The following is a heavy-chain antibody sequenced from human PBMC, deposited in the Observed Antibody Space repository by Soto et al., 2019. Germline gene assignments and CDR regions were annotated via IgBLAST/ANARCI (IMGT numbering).Heavy chain of an antibody. CDR1: GFTFSSYA. CDR3: AKGSIAVAVRVYFDY. D-gene: IGHD6-19*01. V-gene: IGHV3-23*01. CDR2: ISATGTST. Sequence: GGSLRLSCAASGFTFSSYAMSWVRQAPGKGLEWVSLISATGTSTYYADSVKGRFTISRDNSKNTLYLQMNSLRAEDTAVYHCAKGSIAVAVRVYFDYWGQGALVTVSS. J-gene: IGHJ4*02.